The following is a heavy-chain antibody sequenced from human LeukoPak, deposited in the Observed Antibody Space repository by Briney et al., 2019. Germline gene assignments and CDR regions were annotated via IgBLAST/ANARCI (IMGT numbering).Heavy chain of an antibody. Sequence: GRSLRLSCAASGFTFSSYGMHWVRQAPGKGLEWVAVISYDGSNKYYADSVKGRFTISRDNSKNTLYLQMNSLGAEDTAVYYCAKDLIALPPAILLYGMDVWGQGTTVTVSS. CDR2: ISYDGSNK. CDR3: AKDLIALPPAILLYGMDV. CDR1: GFTFSSYG. J-gene: IGHJ6*02. V-gene: IGHV3-30*18.